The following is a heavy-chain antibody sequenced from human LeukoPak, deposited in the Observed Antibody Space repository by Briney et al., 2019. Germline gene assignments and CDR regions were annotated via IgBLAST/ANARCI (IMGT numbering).Heavy chain of an antibody. V-gene: IGHV3-21*01. CDR1: GFTFSRYT. Sequence: GGSLRLSCAASGFTFSRYTMNWVRQSPGKGLEWVSSISSSGYYIYYADSVKGRFTISRDNAKNSLYLQMNSLRAEDTAVYYCARDLVSRSNYWGQGTPVTVSS. D-gene: IGHD6-6*01. CDR3: ARDLVSRSNY. J-gene: IGHJ4*02. CDR2: ISSSGYYI.